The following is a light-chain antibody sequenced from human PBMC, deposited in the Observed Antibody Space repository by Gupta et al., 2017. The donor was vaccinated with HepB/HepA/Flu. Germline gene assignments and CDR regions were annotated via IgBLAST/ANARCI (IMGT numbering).Light chain of an antibody. CDR3: QSYDSSLGGHVI. CDR2: GNS. J-gene: IGLJ2*01. V-gene: IGLV1-40*01. Sequence: HSVLTQPPSVSGAPGQRVTISCTGSSSNIGAGYDVHWYQQFPTTAPKLLIYGNSKRPSAVPDRFSGSKSGTSASLAITGLQAEDEADYYCQSYDSSLGGHVIFGGGTKLTVL. CDR1: SSNIGAGYD.